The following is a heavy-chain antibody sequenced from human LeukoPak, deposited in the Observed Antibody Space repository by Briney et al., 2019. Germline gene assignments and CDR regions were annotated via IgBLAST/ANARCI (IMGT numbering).Heavy chain of an antibody. V-gene: IGHV4-39*07. J-gene: IGHJ3*02. D-gene: IGHD5-18*01. CDR3: ARGGIQLWGEDAFDI. Sequence: SETLSVTCTVSGGSISSSSYYWGWIRQPPGKGLEWIGSIYYSGSTYYNPSLKSRVTISVDTSKNQFSLKLSSVTAADTAVYYCARGGIQLWGEDAFDIWGQGTMVTVSS. CDR2: IYYSGST. CDR1: GGSISSSSYY.